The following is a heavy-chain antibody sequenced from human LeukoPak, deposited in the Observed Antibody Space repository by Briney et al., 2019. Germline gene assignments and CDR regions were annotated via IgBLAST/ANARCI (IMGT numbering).Heavy chain of an antibody. CDR3: ILASVPGAFWHFDL. CDR1: GFTFSNYG. D-gene: IGHD2-2*01. J-gene: IGHJ2*01. CDR2: IWVDGSKT. Sequence: GASLRLSCTASGFTFSNYGFHWVRQAPGKGLEWVAVIWVDGSKTYYGDSVKGRFTFSRDNSQNTLYLQMTSLRAEDTAVYYCILASVPGAFWHFDLWGRGTLVTVSS. V-gene: IGHV3-33*03.